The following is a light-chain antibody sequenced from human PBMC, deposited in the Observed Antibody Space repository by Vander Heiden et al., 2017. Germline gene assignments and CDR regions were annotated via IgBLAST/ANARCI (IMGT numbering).Light chain of an antibody. Sequence: QSVLTQPHSLTAATGQRVTTSCTNIGSYYVYCFQQLQGTAPKLPIYDNYERPSGIPDRFSGSRSGASATLDITGLQTGDEGDYYCATWDASRSVGIFGGGTKLTVL. CDR1: NIGSYY. V-gene: IGLV1-51*01. CDR3: ATWDASRSVGI. J-gene: IGLJ2*01. CDR2: DNY.